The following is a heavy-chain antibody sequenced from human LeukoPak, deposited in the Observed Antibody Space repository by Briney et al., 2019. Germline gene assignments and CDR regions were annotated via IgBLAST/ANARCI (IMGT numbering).Heavy chain of an antibody. CDR2: ISGSGDA. D-gene: IGHD3-22*01. CDR3: VKDGHYPDNSGYYYEDS. J-gene: IGHJ4*02. CDR1: GFTFGGYA. V-gene: IGHV3-23*01. Sequence: GGSLRLSCAASGFTFGGYAMSWVRQAPGKGLEWVSLISGSGDAYDADPVQGRFTISRDNSKNTLYLQMNSLRAEDTAVYYCVKDGHYPDNSGYYYEDSWGQGTLVTVSS.